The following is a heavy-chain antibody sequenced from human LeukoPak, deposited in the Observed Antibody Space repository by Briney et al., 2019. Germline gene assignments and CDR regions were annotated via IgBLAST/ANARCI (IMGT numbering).Heavy chain of an antibody. CDR2: ISYTGTT. CDR1: GVSISSSSYY. Sequence: PSETLSLTCTVSGVSISSSSYYWGCIRQPPGKGLEWIGTISYTGTTYYNPSLNSRVTISVDSSRNQFSLKLSSVTAADTAVYYCARHSYGHPAGSFDYWGQGTLVTVSS. D-gene: IGHD4-17*01. CDR3: ARHSYGHPAGSFDY. J-gene: IGHJ4*02. V-gene: IGHV4-39*01.